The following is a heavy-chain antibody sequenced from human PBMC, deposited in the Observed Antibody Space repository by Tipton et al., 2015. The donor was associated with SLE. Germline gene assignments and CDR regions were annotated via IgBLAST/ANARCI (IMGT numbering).Heavy chain of an antibody. CDR1: GGSISSYY. J-gene: IGHJ4*02. CDR2: IYYSGST. CDR3: AREVNWGIDY. Sequence: LRLSCTVSGGSISSYYWSWIRQPPGKGLEWIGYIYYSGSTNYNPSLKSRVTISVDTSKNQFSLKLSSVTAADTAVYYCAREVNWGIDYWGQGTVVTVSS. D-gene: IGHD7-27*01. V-gene: IGHV4-59*01.